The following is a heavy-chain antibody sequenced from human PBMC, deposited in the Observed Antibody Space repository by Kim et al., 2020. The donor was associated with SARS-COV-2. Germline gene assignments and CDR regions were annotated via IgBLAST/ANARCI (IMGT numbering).Heavy chain of an antibody. Sequence: GGSLRLSCAASGFTFSSYAMSWVHQAPGKGLEWVSAISGSGGSTYYADSVKGRITISRDNSKNTLYLQMNSLRAEDTAVYYCAKAGSVVVPAAITLVGEYGMDVWGQGTTVTVSS. J-gene: IGHJ6*02. CDR2: ISGSGGST. CDR1: GFTFSSYA. D-gene: IGHD2-2*01. V-gene: IGHV3-23*01. CDR3: AKAGSVVVPAAITLVGEYGMDV.